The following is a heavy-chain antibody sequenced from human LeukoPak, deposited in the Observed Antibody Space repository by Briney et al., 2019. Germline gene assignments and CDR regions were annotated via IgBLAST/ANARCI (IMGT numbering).Heavy chain of an antibody. D-gene: IGHD6-13*01. CDR2: ISGSGGST. Sequence: GGSLRLSCAASGFTFSSYAMSWVRQAPGKGLEWVSAISGSGGSTYYADSMKGRFTISRDNSKNTLYLQMNSLRAEDTAVYYCALMYSSSWYIGYWGQGTLVTVSS. CDR3: ALMYSSSWYIGY. J-gene: IGHJ4*02. V-gene: IGHV3-23*01. CDR1: GFTFSSYA.